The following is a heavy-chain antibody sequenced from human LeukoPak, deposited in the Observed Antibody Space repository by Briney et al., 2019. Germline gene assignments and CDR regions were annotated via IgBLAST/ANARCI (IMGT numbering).Heavy chain of an antibody. Sequence: GGSLRLSCAASGFTFNNYWMSWVRQAPGKGLEWVANINQAGSDNYYLYSVKGRFTISRDNDEKSLYLQMNSLSGEDMAVYSCARVGFYSDSSCHAAGWYFDLWGRGTLVTVSS. CDR1: GFTFNNYW. CDR2: INQAGSDN. V-gene: IGHV3-7*01. J-gene: IGHJ2*01. D-gene: IGHD2-15*01. CDR3: ARVGFYSDSSCHAAGWYFDL.